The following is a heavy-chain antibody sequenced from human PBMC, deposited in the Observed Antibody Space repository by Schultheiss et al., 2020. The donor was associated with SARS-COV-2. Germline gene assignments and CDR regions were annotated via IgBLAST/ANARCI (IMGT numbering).Heavy chain of an antibody. J-gene: IGHJ6*02. CDR3: ASGGIPYYYGMDV. V-gene: IGHV5-51*01. CDR2: IYPGDSDT. D-gene: IGHD6-25*01. Sequence: GESLKISCKGSGYSFTNYWIGWVRQMPGKGLEWMGIIYPGDSDTSYSPSFQGQVTISADKSISTAYLQLSSLKASDTAMYYCASGGIPYYYGMDVWGQGTTVTVSS. CDR1: GYSFTNYW.